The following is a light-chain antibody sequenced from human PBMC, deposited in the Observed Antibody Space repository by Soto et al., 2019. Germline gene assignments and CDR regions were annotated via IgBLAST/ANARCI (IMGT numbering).Light chain of an antibody. V-gene: IGLV2-8*01. CDR2: EVN. J-gene: IGLJ1*01. CDR3: CSYAGSNTYV. CDR1: SSDVGGYNY. Sequence: QSALTQPPSASGSPGQSVTISCTGTSSDVGGYNYVSWYQQHPGKAPKLMIYEVNKRPSGVSDRFSGSQSGNTASLTISGLQAEDEADYYCCSYAGSNTYVFGTGTKVTVL.